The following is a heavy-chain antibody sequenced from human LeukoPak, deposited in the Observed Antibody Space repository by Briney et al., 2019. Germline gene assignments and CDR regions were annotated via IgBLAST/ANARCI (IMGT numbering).Heavy chain of an antibody. CDR3: AREEGRPKGFDY. CDR1: GYTFTSYY. V-gene: IGHV1-46*01. Sequence: ASVKVSCKASGYTFTSYYMHWVRQAPGQELEWMGIINPSGGSTSYAQKFQGRVTMTRDTSTSTVYMELSSLRSEDTAVYYCAREEGRPKGFDYWGQGTLVTVSS. J-gene: IGHJ4*02. CDR2: INPSGGST.